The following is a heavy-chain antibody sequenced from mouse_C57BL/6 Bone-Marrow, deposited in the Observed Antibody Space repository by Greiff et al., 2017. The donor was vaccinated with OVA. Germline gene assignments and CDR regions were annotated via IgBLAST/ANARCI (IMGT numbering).Heavy chain of an antibody. Sequence: EVQLQESGGGLVKPGGSLKLSCAASGFTFSSYTMSWVRQTPEKRLEWVATISGGGGNTYYPDSVKGRFTISRDNAKNTLYLQMSSLRSEDTALYYCARPSMTTVVATNAMDYWGQGTSVTVSS. J-gene: IGHJ4*01. V-gene: IGHV5-9*01. CDR1: GFTFSSYT. CDR3: ARPSMTTVVATNAMDY. D-gene: IGHD1-1*01. CDR2: ISGGGGNT.